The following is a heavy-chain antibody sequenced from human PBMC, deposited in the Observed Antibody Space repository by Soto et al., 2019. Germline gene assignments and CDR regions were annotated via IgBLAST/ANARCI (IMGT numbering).Heavy chain of an antibody. CDR2: IIPILGIA. D-gene: IGHD2-2*01. CDR3: ARDCSSTSCYAYP. J-gene: IGHJ5*02. V-gene: IGHV1-69*08. Sequence: QVQLVQSGAEVKKPGSSVKVSCKASGGTFSSYTISWVRQAPGQGREWMGRIIPILGIANYAQKFQGRVTITADKSTSTAYTELSSFSSEDTAVYYCARDCSSTSCYAYPWGQGTLVNVSS. CDR1: GGTFSSYT.